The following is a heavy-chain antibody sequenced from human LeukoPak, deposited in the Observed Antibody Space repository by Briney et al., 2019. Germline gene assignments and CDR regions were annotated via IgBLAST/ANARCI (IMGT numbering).Heavy chain of an antibody. V-gene: IGHV4-31*03. Sequence: PSETLSLTCTVSGGSISSGGYYWSWIRQHPGKGLEWIGYIYYSGSTYYNPYLKSRVTISVDTSKNQFSLKLSSVTAADTAVYYCARGAGFDWLNRINWFDPWGQGTLVTVSS. CDR3: ARGAGFDWLNRINWFDP. D-gene: IGHD3-9*01. CDR1: GGSISSGGYY. J-gene: IGHJ5*02. CDR2: IYYSGST.